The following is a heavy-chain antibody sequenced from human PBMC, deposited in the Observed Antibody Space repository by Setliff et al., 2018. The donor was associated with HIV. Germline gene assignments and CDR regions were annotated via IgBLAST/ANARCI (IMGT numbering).Heavy chain of an antibody. J-gene: IGHJ4*02. D-gene: IGHD6-13*01. CDR1: GFTFSNYA. CDR2: IWYDGSNQ. CDR3: ARYSSSWHTFDY. V-gene: IGHV3-33*01. Sequence: GSLRLSCAASGFTFSNYAMHWVRQAPGKGLEWVAAIWYDGSNQNYADSVKGRLTISRDNSNNTLYLQMNSLTHEDTAVYHCARYSSSWHTFDYWGQGALVTVSS.